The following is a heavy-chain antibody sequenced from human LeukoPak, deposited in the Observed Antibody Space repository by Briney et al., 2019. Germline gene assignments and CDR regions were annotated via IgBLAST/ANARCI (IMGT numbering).Heavy chain of an antibody. CDR1: GGSISSGDYY. V-gene: IGHV4-30-4*08. D-gene: IGHD3-9*01. J-gene: IGHJ4*02. CDR3: ARARYDILTGYLDY. Sequence: SQTLSFTCTVSGGSISSGDYYWSWIRQPPGKGLEWIGYIYYSGSTNYNPSLKSRVTISVDTSKNQFSLKLSSVTAADTAVYYCARARYDILTGYLDYWGQGTLVTVSS. CDR2: IYYSGST.